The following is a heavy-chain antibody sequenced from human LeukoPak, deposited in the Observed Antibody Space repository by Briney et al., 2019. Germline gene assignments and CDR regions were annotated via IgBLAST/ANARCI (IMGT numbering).Heavy chain of an antibody. D-gene: IGHD1-26*01. CDR3: SIVGATTRYYFDY. J-gene: IGHJ4*02. CDR2: INPNSGGT. V-gene: IGHV1-2*06. Sequence: GASVKVSCKDSGYTFTGYYMHWVRQAPGQGLEWMGRINPNSGGTNYAQKFQGRVTMTRDTSISTAYMELSRLRSDDTAVYYCSIVGATTRYYFDYWGQGTLVTVSS. CDR1: GYTFTGYY.